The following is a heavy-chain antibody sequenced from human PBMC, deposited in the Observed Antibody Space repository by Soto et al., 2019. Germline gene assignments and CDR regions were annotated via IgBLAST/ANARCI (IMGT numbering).Heavy chain of an antibody. J-gene: IGHJ4*02. CDR2: ISAYNGNT. CDR1: VYTFTIYG. D-gene: IGHD2-15*01. V-gene: IGHV1-18*01. Sequence: GASVKVSCKSSVYTFTIYGSIWVRQAPGQGLEWMGWISAYNGNTNYAQKLQGRVTMTTDTSTSTAYMELRSLRSDDTAVYYCARDYCSGGSCYHTKIYYFDYWGQGTLVTVSS. CDR3: ARDYCSGGSCYHTKIYYFDY.